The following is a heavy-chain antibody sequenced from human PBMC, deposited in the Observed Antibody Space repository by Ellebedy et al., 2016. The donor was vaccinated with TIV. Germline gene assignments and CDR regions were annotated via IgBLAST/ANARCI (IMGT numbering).Heavy chain of an antibody. D-gene: IGHD6-19*01. Sequence: PGGSLRLSCAASGFTFSRYWMSWVRQAPGKGLEWVANINEDGSAKYYVDSVKGRFTISKDNAKNSLYLQMNSLRAEDTAVYYCARGPSSGWSLNVWGQGTTVTVSS. V-gene: IGHV3-7*03. J-gene: IGHJ6*02. CDR2: INEDGSAK. CDR1: GFTFSRYW. CDR3: ARGPSSGWSLNV.